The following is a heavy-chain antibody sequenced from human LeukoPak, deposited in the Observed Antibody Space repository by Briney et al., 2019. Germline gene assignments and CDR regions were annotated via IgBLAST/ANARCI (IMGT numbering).Heavy chain of an antibody. CDR2: INPSGGST. J-gene: IGHJ4*02. CDR1: GYTFTSYY. D-gene: IGHD5-12*01. V-gene: IGHV1-46*01. CDR3: ASLYSGYDGDDY. Sequence: ASVKVSCKASGYTFTSYYMHWVRQAPGQGLEWMGIINPSGGSTSYAQKFQGRVTMTRDTSTSTVYMELSSLRSEDTAVYCCASLYSGYDGDDYWGQGTLVTVSS.